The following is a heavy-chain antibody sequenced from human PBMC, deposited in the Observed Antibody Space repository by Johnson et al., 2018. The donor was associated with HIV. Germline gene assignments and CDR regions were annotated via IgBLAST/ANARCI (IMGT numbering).Heavy chain of an antibody. CDR3: ARGVAFSQHAFDI. CDR1: GFTFDDYA. CDR2: ISWNSGSI. D-gene: IGHD3-3*01. V-gene: IGHV3-9*01. Sequence: VQLVESGGGLVQPGRSLRLSCAASGFTFDDYAMHWVRQAPGKGLEWVSGISWNSGSIGYADSVKGRFTLSRDNAKNSLYLQMNSRRAGDTAVYYCARGVAFSQHAFDIWGQGTMVTFSS. J-gene: IGHJ3*02.